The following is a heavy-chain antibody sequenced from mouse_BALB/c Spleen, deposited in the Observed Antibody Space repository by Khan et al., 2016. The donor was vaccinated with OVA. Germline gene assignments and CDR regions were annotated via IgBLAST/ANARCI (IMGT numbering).Heavy chain of an antibody. CDR2: ISPSNAYT. V-gene: IGHV1-4*01. Sequence: QVQLKESGAELARPGASVKMSCKASGYTFTDYSMHWIKQRPGQGLEWIGYISPSNAYTNYNQKFKDKATLTADKSSSTAYMQLSSLTSEDSAVYYCARDFHYYGSRGALDYWGQGTSVTVSS. D-gene: IGHD1-1*01. J-gene: IGHJ4*01. CDR1: GYTFTDYS. CDR3: ARDFHYYGSRGALDY.